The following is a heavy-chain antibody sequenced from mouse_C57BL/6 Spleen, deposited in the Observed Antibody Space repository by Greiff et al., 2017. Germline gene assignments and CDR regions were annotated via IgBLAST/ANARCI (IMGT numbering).Heavy chain of an antibody. CDR1: GYTFTSYW. Sequence: QVQLKQPGAELVKPGASVKLSCKASGYTFTSYWMHWVKQRPGQGLEWIGMIHPNSGSTNYNEKFKSKATLTVDKSSSTAYMQLSSLTSEDSAVYYCATNWDVGGNSYWGQGTTLTVSS. D-gene: IGHD4-1*02. CDR2: IHPNSGST. J-gene: IGHJ2*01. V-gene: IGHV1-64*01. CDR3: ATNWDVGGNSY.